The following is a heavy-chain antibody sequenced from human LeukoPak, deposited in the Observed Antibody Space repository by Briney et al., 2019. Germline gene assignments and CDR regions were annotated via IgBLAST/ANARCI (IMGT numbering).Heavy chain of an antibody. D-gene: IGHD6-19*01. Sequence: PWASVKVSCKASGGTFSSYAISWVRQAPGQGLEWMGGIIPIFGTANYAQKFQGRVTITADESTSTAYMELSSLRSEDTAVYYCARDGGIAVAGTWGTDYFDYWGQGTLVTVSS. CDR2: IIPIFGTA. J-gene: IGHJ4*02. V-gene: IGHV1-69*01. CDR3: ARDGGIAVAGTWGTDYFDY. CDR1: GGTFSSYA.